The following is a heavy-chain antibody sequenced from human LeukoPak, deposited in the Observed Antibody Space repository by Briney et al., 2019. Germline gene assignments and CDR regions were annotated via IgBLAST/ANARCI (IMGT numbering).Heavy chain of an antibody. CDR3: IASLYTVTSLEPNY. Sequence: GGSLRLSCAASGFTFSNAWMSWVRQAPGKGLEWVGRIKSKTDGGTTDYAAPVRGRFTISRDDSKNTLYPQMNSLKTEDTAVYYCIASLYTVTSLEPNYWGQGTLVTVSS. V-gene: IGHV3-15*01. D-gene: IGHD4-17*01. CDR2: IKSKTDGGTT. J-gene: IGHJ4*02. CDR1: GFTFSNAW.